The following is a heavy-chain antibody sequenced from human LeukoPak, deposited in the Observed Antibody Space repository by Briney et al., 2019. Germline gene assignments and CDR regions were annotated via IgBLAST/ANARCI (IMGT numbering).Heavy chain of an antibody. CDR2: ISGSGYNT. Sequence: GGSLRLSCAASGFTFSSYAMSWVRQAPGKGLEWVSAISGSGYNTYYADSVKGRFTISRDSSKNTLYLQMNSLRAEDTAVYYCARETAAAADYWGQGTLVTVSS. CDR1: GFTFSSYA. D-gene: IGHD6-13*01. V-gene: IGHV3-23*01. J-gene: IGHJ4*02. CDR3: ARETAAAADY.